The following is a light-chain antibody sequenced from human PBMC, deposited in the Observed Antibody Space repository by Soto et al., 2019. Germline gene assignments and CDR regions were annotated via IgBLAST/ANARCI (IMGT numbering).Light chain of an antibody. J-gene: IGLJ2*01. V-gene: IGLV4-69*01. CDR1: SGHSSYA. Sequence: QLVLTQSPSASASLGASVKLTCNLSSGHSSYAIAWHQQQPEKGPRYLMKLNSDGSHSKGDGIPDRFSGSSSGAERYLTISSLQSEDEADYYCQTWGTGIQMVFGGGTKLTVL. CDR3: QTWGTGIQMV. CDR2: LNSDGSH.